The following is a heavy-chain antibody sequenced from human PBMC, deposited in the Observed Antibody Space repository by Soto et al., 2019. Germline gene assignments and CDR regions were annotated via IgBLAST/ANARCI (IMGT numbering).Heavy chain of an antibody. D-gene: IGHD3-3*01. J-gene: IGHJ6*01. CDR2: ISGRGGTT. CDR1: GFTFINYG. Sequence: GGSLRLSCAASGFTFINYGMSWVRQAPGKGLEWVSFISGRGGTTYYADSVKGRFTISRDNSKNTLYLQMNSLRAEDTAVYYCARGTIFGGESSGMAAGGKGPIVTVSS. V-gene: IGHV3-23*01. CDR3: ARGTIFGGESSGMAA.